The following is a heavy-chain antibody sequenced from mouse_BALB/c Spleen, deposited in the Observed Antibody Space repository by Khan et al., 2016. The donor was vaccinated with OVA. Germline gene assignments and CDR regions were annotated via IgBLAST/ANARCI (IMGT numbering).Heavy chain of an antibody. CDR3: GKFTPDYDSMDY. D-gene: IGHD1-1*01. CDR1: GFSLSSNG. V-gene: IGHV2-3*01. J-gene: IGHJ4*01. Sequence: QVQLKESGPGLVAPSQSLSITCTVSGFSLSSNGVSWVRQPPGKGLEWLGVIWGDGSTNYHSTLKSRLIISKDNSKSQVFLKLNSLQTDDTATYYCGKFTPDYDSMDYWGQGTSVTVSS. CDR2: IWGDGST.